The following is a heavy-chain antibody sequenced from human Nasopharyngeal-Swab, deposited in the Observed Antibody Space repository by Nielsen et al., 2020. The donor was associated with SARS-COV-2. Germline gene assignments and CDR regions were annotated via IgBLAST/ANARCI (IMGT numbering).Heavy chain of an antibody. D-gene: IGHD3-16*02. CDR3: ARQGVFVPAYFHQYYMDV. V-gene: IGHV3-7*03. Sequence: GGSLRLSCAASGFSFSTYWMTWVRQAPGKGLEWGANIKQDGSEKYYVDSVKGRFAVSRDNPKNLLYLQVNSLRAEDTAVYYCARQGVFVPAYFHQYYMDVWGKGTTVTVSS. CDR1: GFSFSTYW. CDR2: IKQDGSEK. J-gene: IGHJ6*03.